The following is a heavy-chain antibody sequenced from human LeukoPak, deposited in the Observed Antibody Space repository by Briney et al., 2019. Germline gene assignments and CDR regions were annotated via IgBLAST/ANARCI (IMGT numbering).Heavy chain of an antibody. J-gene: IGHJ3*02. CDR1: GDSVSSNSAA. CDR3: ARERGPNCSSTSCYGRSYAFDI. CDR2: TYYRSKWYN. V-gene: IGHV6-1*01. D-gene: IGHD2-2*01. Sequence: SQTLSLTCAISGDSVSSNSAAWNWIRQSPSRGLEWLGRTYYRSKWYNDYAVSVKSRITINPDTSKNQFSLQLNSVTPEDTAVYYCARERGPNCSSTSCYGRSYAFDIWGQGTMVTVSS.